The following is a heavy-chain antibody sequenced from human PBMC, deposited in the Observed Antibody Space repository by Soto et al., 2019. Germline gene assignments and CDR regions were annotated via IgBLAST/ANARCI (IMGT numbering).Heavy chain of an antibody. CDR3: AAAFYDSSGYLLFDY. D-gene: IGHD3-22*01. CDR1: GFTFPSSP. V-gene: IGHV1-58*01. J-gene: IGHJ4*02. CDR2: IVVGSGNR. Sequence: SVKVSCKTSGFTFPSSPVTWVLQGRGQRVEWIGWIVVGSGNRNYAQKFQERVTITRDMSTSTAYMELSSLRSEDTAVYYCAAAFYDSSGYLLFDYWGQGTLVTVS.